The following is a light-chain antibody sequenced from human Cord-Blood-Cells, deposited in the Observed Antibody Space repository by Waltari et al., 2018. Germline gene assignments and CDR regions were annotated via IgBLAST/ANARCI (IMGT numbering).Light chain of an antibody. CDR2: DVS. V-gene: IGLV2-14*01. Sequence: QSALTQPASVSGSPGQSITIPCTGTSSDVGGYNYVSWYQQHPGKAPKLMIYDVSKRPSGVSHRFSCSKSGSTASLTISGLQAEDGADYYCSSSTGSSTLVFGGGTKLTVL. J-gene: IGLJ3*02. CDR3: SSSTGSSTLV. CDR1: SSDVGGYNY.